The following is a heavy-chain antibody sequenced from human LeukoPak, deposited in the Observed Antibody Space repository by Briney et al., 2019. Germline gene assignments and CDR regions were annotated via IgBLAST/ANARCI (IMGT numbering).Heavy chain of an antibody. CDR2: ISYDGSNK. CDR3: AKDFGSST. D-gene: IGHD6-13*01. V-gene: IGHV3-30*18. J-gene: IGHJ5*02. CDR1: GFTFSSYG. Sequence: GGSLRLSCAASGFTFSSYGMHWVRQAPGKGLEWVAVISYDGSNKYYADSVKGRFTISRDNSKNTLYLQMNSLRAEDTAVYYCAKDFGSSTWGQGTLVTVSS.